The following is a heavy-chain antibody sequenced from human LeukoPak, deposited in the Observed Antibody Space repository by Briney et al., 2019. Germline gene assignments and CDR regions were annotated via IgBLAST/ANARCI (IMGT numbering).Heavy chain of an antibody. Sequence: ASVKVSCKASGYSLTSYGVSWVRPAPGQGLEWQGWISTYNGNTNYAQKFQGRVTMTTDTSTSTVYMELRSLRSDDTAVYYCARAVPTAAGGYYMDVWGKGTTVTVSS. J-gene: IGHJ6*03. CDR2: ISTYNGNT. V-gene: IGHV1-18*01. CDR1: GYSLTSYG. D-gene: IGHD2-2*01. CDR3: ARAVPTAAGGYYMDV.